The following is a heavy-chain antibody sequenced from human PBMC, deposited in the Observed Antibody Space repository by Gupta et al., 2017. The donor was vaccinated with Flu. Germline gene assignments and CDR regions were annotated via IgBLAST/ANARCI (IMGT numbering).Heavy chain of an antibody. CDR2: IYSGGST. CDR3: ARTIPPKPPQVPSGWFDP. D-gene: IGHD4/OR15-4a*01. CDR1: GFTVSSNY. Sequence: EVQLVESGGGLVQPGGSLRLSCAASGFTVSSNYMSWVRQAPGKGLEWVSVIYSGGSTYYADSVKGRFTISRHNSKNTLYLQMNSLRAEDTAVYYCARTIPPKPPQVPSGWFDPWGQGTLVTVS. J-gene: IGHJ5*02. V-gene: IGHV3-53*04.